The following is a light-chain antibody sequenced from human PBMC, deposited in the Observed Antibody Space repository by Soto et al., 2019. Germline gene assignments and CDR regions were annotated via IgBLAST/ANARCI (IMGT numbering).Light chain of an antibody. CDR3: ATWDDSLSGRV. V-gene: IGLV1-47*01. Sequence: QSVLTQPPSASGTPGQRVTISCSGSSSNIGSNYVYWYQQFPGTAPKLLMSKNDQRPSGVPDRFSGSKSGTSASLGISGLRSEDEADYYCATWDDSLSGRVFGGGTKVTVL. CDR2: KND. CDR1: SSNIGSNY. J-gene: IGLJ3*02.